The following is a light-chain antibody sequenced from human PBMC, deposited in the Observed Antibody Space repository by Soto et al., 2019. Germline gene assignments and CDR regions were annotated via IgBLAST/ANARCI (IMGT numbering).Light chain of an antibody. V-gene: IGKV3-20*01. CDR1: QSVSSSY. J-gene: IGKJ1*01. Sequence: EIVLTQSPGTLSLSPGERATLSCRASQSVSSSYLAWYQQKPGQAPRLLIYGASSRATGIPDRLSGSGSGTDFTLTISRLEPEDFAVYYCQQSPRTFGQGTKVDIK. CDR3: QQSPRT. CDR2: GAS.